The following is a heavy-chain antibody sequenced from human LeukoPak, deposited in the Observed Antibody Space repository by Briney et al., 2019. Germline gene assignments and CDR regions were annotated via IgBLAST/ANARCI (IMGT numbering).Heavy chain of an antibody. D-gene: IGHD3-22*01. V-gene: IGHV4-39*07. Sequence: SETLSLTCTISGGSISSSSYYWGWIRQPPGKGLEWIGTIDHSGSVYYRPSLKSRATISVDTSKRQFSLKLSSVTAADTAVYYCARETNDYFDSSAYMDVWGQGTTVTVSS. CDR2: IDHSGSV. CDR1: GGSISSSSYY. CDR3: ARETNDYFDSSAYMDV. J-gene: IGHJ6*03.